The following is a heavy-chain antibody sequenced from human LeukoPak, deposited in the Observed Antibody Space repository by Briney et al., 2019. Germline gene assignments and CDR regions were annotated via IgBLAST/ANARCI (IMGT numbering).Heavy chain of an antibody. J-gene: IGHJ3*02. Sequence: GGSLRLPCATSGFTFDDYAMHWVRRAPGKGLEWVSGITWNSGNIGYADSVKGRFTISRDNAKDSLFLQMNSLRAEDTALYYCAKDMSYSGSYWTAFDIWGQGTMVTVSS. CDR3: AKDMSYSGSYWTAFDI. CDR2: ITWNSGNI. D-gene: IGHD1-26*01. V-gene: IGHV3-9*01. CDR1: GFTFDDYA.